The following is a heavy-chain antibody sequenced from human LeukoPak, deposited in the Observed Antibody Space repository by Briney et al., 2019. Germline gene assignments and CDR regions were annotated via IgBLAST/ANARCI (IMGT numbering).Heavy chain of an antibody. Sequence: PGGSLRPSCAASGFTFRSYEMNWVRQAPGRGLEWVSYISSSGTTIYYADSVKGRFTVSRDNAKNSLYLQMNSLRAEDTAIYYCARKGSGWPDYWGQGTLVTVSS. D-gene: IGHD6-19*01. V-gene: IGHV3-48*03. CDR3: ARKGSGWPDY. J-gene: IGHJ4*02. CDR1: GFTFRSYE. CDR2: ISSSGTTI.